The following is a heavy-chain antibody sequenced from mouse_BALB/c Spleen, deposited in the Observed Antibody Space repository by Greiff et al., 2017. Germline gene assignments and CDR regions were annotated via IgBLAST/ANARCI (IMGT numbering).Heavy chain of an antibody. J-gene: IGHJ2*01. Sequence: EVKLVESGGGLVKPGGSLKLSCAASGFTFSSYAMSWVRQTPEKRLEWVASISSGGSTYYPDSVKGRFTISRDNARNILYLQMSSLRSEDTAVYYCAYYYGSSYLLNYWGQGTTLTVSS. D-gene: IGHD1-1*01. V-gene: IGHV5-6-5*01. CDR3: AYYYGSSYLLNY. CDR2: ISSGGST. CDR1: GFTFSSYA.